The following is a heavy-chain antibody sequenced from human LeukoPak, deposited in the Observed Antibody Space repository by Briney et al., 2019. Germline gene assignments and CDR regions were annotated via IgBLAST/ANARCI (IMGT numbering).Heavy chain of an antibody. D-gene: IGHD4-17*01. Sequence: GGSLRLSCAASGFTFSSYAMSWARQAPGKGLEWVSAISGSGGSTYYADSVKGPSTISRDNSKNTLYLQMKSLRAEDTAVYYCAKDRDYDYGDYIDYWGQGTLVTVSS. CDR1: GFTFSSYA. CDR3: AKDRDYDYGDYIDY. J-gene: IGHJ4*02. CDR2: ISGSGGST. V-gene: IGHV3-23*01.